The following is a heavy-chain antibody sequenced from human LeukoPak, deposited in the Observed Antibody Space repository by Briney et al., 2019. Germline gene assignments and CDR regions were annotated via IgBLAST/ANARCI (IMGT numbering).Heavy chain of an antibody. Sequence: GGSLRLSCAAYGFTFSSYGMHWVRQAPGKGLEWVAVISYDGSNKYYADSVKGRFTISRDNSKNTLYLQMNSLRAEDTAVYYCAKQVPTVTALGGMDVWGQGTTVTVSS. CDR2: ISYDGSNK. J-gene: IGHJ6*02. V-gene: IGHV3-30*18. D-gene: IGHD4-17*01. CDR1: GFTFSSYG. CDR3: AKQVPTVTALGGMDV.